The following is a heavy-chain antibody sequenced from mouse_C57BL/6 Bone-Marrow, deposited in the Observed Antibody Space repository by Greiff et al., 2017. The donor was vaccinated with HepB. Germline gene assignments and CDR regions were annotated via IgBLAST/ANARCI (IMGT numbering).Heavy chain of an antibody. J-gene: IGHJ4*01. D-gene: IGHD2-5*01. CDR2: INPNYGTT. CDR3: AKESNYLYYYAMDY. CDR1: GYSFTDYN. V-gene: IGHV1-39*01. Sequence: EVKLVESGPELVKPGASVKISCKASGYSFTDYNMNWVKQSNGKSLEWIGVINPNYGTTSYNQKFKGKATLTVDQSSSTAYMQLNSLTSEDSAVYYCAKESNYLYYYAMDYWGQGTSVTVSS.